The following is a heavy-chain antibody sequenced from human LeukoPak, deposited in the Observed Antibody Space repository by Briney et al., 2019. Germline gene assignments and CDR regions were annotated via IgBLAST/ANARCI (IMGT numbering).Heavy chain of an antibody. CDR3: ARDLGIQLWLYYGMDV. D-gene: IGHD5-18*01. CDR1: GGTFSSYA. Sequence: SVKVSCKASGGTFSSYAISWVRQAPGQGLEWMGRIIPILGIANYAQKFQGRVTITADKSTSTAYMELSSLRTEDTAVYYCARDLGIQLWLYYGMDVWGQGTTVTVSS. J-gene: IGHJ6*02. CDR2: IIPILGIA. V-gene: IGHV1-69*04.